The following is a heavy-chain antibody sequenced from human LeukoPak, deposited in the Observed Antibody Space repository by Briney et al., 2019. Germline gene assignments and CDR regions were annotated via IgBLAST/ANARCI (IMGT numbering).Heavy chain of an antibody. J-gene: IGHJ4*02. D-gene: IGHD6-13*01. CDR1: GYTLTELS. CDR2: FDPEDGET. Sequence: ASVKVSCKVSGYTLTELSMHWVRQAPGKGLEWMGGFDPEDGETIYAQKFQGRVTITADESTSTAYMELSSLRSEDTAVYYCARDHSSSWYAYWGQGTLVTVSS. CDR3: ARDHSSSWYAY. V-gene: IGHV1-24*01.